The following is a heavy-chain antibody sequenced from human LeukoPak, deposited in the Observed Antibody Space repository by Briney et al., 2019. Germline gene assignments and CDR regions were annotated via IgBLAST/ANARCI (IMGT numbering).Heavy chain of an antibody. Sequence: GGSLRLSCAASGFTFSSYAMSWVRQAPGKGLEWVSAICGSGGSTYYADSVKGRFTISRDNAKNSLYLQMHSLRAEDTAVYYCARVELEVVDSWGEGTLVTVSS. CDR1: GFTFSSYA. V-gene: IGHV3-23*01. CDR3: ARVELEVVDS. CDR2: ICGSGGST. D-gene: IGHD2-2*01. J-gene: IGHJ4*02.